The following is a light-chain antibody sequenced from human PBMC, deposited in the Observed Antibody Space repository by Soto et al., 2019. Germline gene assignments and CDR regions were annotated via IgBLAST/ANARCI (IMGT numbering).Light chain of an antibody. CDR2: GAS. Sequence: EIVMTQFPATLAVSPGERAALSCRASQSVSSNLAWYQQRPGQAPRLLIYGASTRATGIPARFSGSGSGTEFTLTISSLQSEDFAFYYCQQYNDWWTFGQGTTVEIK. CDR3: QQYNDWWT. V-gene: IGKV3-15*01. J-gene: IGKJ1*01. CDR1: QSVSSN.